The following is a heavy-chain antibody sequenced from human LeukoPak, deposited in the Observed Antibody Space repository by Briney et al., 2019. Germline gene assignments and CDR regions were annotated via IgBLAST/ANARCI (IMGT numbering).Heavy chain of an antibody. Sequence: PSETLSLTCTVSGDSITTTNYYWSWIRQPPGKGLEWIGEINHSGSTNYNPSLKSRVTISVDTSKNQFSLKLSSVTAADTAVYYCARLQRFPNYYDSSGYYTFDYWGQGTLVTVSS. D-gene: IGHD3-22*01. V-gene: IGHV4-39*07. J-gene: IGHJ4*02. CDR2: INHSGST. CDR3: ARLQRFPNYYDSSGYYTFDY. CDR1: GDSITTTNYY.